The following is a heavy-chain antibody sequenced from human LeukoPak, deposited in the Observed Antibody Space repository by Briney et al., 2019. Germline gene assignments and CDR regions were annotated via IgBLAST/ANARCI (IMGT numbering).Heavy chain of an antibody. V-gene: IGHV1-69*05. J-gene: IGHJ4*02. CDR3: ARGGSSDVTLGDYFDY. CDR1: GGTFSSYA. CDR2: IIPIFGTA. Sequence: SEKVSCKASGGTFSSYAISWVRQAPGQGLEWMGRIIPIFGTANYAQKFQGRVTITTDESTSTAYMELSSLRSEDTAVYYCARGGSSDVTLGDYFDYWGQGTLVTVSS. D-gene: IGHD2-15*01.